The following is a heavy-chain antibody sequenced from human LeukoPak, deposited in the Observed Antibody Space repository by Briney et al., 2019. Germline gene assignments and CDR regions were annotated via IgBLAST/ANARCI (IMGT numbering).Heavy chain of an antibody. D-gene: IGHD4-17*01. CDR2: INHSGNT. V-gene: IGHV4-34*01. CDR1: GGSFSGYY. Sequence: PSETLSLTCAVYGGSFSGYYWSWIRQAPGKGLEWIGEINHSGNTNYNPSLKSRVTISGDTSKNQFSLKLSSVTAADTAVYYCATSMTTEFFWFDPWGQGTLVTVSS. CDR3: ATSMTTEFFWFDP. J-gene: IGHJ5*02.